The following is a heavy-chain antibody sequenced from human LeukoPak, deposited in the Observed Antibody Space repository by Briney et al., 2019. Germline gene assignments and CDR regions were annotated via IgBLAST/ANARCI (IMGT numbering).Heavy chain of an antibody. Sequence: GTSVKVSCKASGFTFTSSAVQWVRHARGQRLEWIGWIVVGSGNTNYAQKFQERVTITRDMSTSTAYMELSSLRSEDTAVYYCATYGQERSPTIFGGNWFDPWGQGTLVTVSS. V-gene: IGHV1-58*01. CDR1: GFTFTSSA. CDR2: IVVGSGNT. J-gene: IGHJ5*02. CDR3: ATYGQERSPTIFGGNWFDP. D-gene: IGHD3-3*01.